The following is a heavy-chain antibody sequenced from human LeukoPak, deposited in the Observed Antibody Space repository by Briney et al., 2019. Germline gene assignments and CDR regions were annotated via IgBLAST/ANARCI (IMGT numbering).Heavy chain of an antibody. Sequence: KTGESLKISCKGFGYSFTSYWIGWVRQMPGKGLEWMGIIYPGDSDTRYSPSFQGQVSISADKSINTAYLQWSSLKASDTAMYYCASPGDYPVVRGIIMPFYWGQGTLVTVSS. J-gene: IGHJ4*02. CDR1: GYSFTSYW. D-gene: IGHD3-10*01. CDR2: IYPGDSDT. V-gene: IGHV5-51*01. CDR3: ASPGDYPVVRGIIMPFY.